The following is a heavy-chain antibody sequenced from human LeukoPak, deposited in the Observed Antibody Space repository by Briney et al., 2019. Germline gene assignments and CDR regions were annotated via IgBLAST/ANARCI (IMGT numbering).Heavy chain of an antibody. D-gene: IGHD6-19*01. CDR2: ISWNSGSI. CDR3: AKDKRSSGWYYFDY. V-gene: IGHV3-9*01. Sequence: PGRSLRLSCAASGFTFDDYAMHWVRQARGKGLEWVSGISWNSGSIGYADSVKGRFTISRDNAKNSLYLQMNSLRAEDTALYYCAKDKRSSGWYYFDYWGQGTLVTVSS. J-gene: IGHJ4*02. CDR1: GFTFDDYA.